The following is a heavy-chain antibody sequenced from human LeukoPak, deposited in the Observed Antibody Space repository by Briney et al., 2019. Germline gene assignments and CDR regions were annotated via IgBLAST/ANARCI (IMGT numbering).Heavy chain of an antibody. J-gene: IGHJ5*02. D-gene: IGHD4-17*01. CDR1: GYSFTSYW. CDR3: ARQGPAPDSGDYGPASDNWFDP. V-gene: IGHV5-51*01. Sequence: GGSLRLSCKGSGYSFTSYWIGWVRQMPGKGLEWMGFIYPGDSDTRYSPSFQGQVTISADKSISTAYLQWSSLKASDTAMYNCARQGPAPDSGDYGPASDNWFDPWGQGTLVTVSS. CDR2: IYPGDSDT.